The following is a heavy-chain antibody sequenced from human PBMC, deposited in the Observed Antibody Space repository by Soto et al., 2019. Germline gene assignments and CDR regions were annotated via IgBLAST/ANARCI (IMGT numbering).Heavy chain of an antibody. J-gene: IGHJ4*02. V-gene: IGHV5-51*01. CDR2: TYPGDSDT. Sequence: PGESLKISCTGSGYSFTGYWIGWVRQMPGKGLEWMGITYPGDSDTRYSPSFHGRVTISADKSNNPAYLQWSSLKAADTSMYYCAVQQKLPWVNYWGQGTLVTVSS. CDR3: AVQQKLPWVNY. D-gene: IGHD6-13*01. CDR1: GYSFTGYW.